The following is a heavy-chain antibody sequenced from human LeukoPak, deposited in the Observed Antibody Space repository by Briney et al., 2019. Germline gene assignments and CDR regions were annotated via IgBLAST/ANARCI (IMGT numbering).Heavy chain of an antibody. V-gene: IGHV4-38-2*01. Sequence: PSETLSLTCAVSGYSISTGYFWGWIRQSPGQGLEWIGSIFHTGSASYNPSLKSRATPSVDTSKNEFSLKLTSVSAADTAIYYCASPRGTYIDYWGQGTLVIVSS. J-gene: IGHJ4*02. CDR1: GYSISTGYF. CDR3: ASPRGTYIDY. CDR2: IFHTGSA. D-gene: IGHD3-16*01.